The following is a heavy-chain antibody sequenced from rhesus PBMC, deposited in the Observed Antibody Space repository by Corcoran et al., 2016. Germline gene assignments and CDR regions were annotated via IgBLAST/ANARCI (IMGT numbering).Heavy chain of an antibody. CDR2: TGGSSGRT. CDR3: AREWGFDY. V-gene: IGHV4-127*01. D-gene: IGHD7-45*01. Sequence: QVQLQESGPGLVKPSETLSLTCAVSGYSISSGYGWSWISQPPGKGLEWSGYTGGSSGRTNYNPSLKCRGTISKGSSKKQFSLKLSSGTAADTAVYDCAREWGFDYWGQGVLVTVSS. J-gene: IGHJ4*01. CDR1: GYSISSGYG.